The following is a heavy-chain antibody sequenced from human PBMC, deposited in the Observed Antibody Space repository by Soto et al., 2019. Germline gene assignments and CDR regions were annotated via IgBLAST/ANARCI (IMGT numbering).Heavy chain of an antibody. CDR1: GYTFTSYY. CDR2: INPSGGST. V-gene: IGHV1-46*01. J-gene: IGHJ6*02. CDR3: ARIGPTVTNYYVLDV. Sequence: GASVKVSCKASGYTFTSYYLHWVRQAPGQGLEWMGIINPSGGSTSYAQKIQGRVTITRDTSTSTVYMELSSLRSEDTAVYYCARIGPTVTNYYVLDVWGQGTTVIVSS. D-gene: IGHD4-4*01.